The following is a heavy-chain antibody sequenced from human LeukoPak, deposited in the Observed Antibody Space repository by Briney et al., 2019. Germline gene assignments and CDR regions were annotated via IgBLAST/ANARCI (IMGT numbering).Heavy chain of an antibody. Sequence: SETLSLTCAVYGGSFSGYYWIWIRQPPGKGLEWIGEINHSGSTNYNPSLKSRVTVSVDTSKNQFSLKLSSVTAADTAVYYCVRWGYNWFDPWGQGTLVTVSS. CDR2: INHSGST. V-gene: IGHV4-34*01. CDR1: GGSFSGYY. CDR3: VRWGYNWFDP. J-gene: IGHJ5*02. D-gene: IGHD1-26*01.